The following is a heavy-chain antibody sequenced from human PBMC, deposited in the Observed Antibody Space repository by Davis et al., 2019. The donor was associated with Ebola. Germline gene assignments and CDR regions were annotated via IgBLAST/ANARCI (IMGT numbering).Heavy chain of an antibody. J-gene: IGHJ4*02. CDR1: GGSISNYY. Sequence: GSLRLSCSVSGGSISNYYWSWIRQPPGKGLEWIGYISYSGNTNYNPSLKSRVTISIDSSQNQFSLKLSSVTAADTAVYYCARGPVRYYFDYWGQGALVTVSS. CDR2: ISYSGNT. V-gene: IGHV4-59*01. CDR3: ARGPVRYYFDY.